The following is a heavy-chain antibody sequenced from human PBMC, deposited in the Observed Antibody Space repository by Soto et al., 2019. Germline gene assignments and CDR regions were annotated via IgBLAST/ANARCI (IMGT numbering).Heavy chain of an antibody. CDR1: GGSISSSY. D-gene: IGHD1-26*01. J-gene: IGHJ4*02. Sequence: SETLSLTCTVSGGSISSSYWSWIRQPPGKRLEWIGYISDSGSTHYNPSLKSRVTISVDTSKNQFSLKLTSVTAADTAVYYCVRDEGSGSYSRWGQGTLVTVSS. CDR3: VRDEGSGSYSR. CDR2: ISDSGST. V-gene: IGHV4-59*13.